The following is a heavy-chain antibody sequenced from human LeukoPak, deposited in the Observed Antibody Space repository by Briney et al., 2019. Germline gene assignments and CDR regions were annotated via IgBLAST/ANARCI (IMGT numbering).Heavy chain of an antibody. CDR3: ARGMTTVNKYPYGMDV. Sequence: SGESLKISCKGSGYSFTSYWIGWVRQMPGKGLEWMGIIYPGDSDTRYSPSFQGQVTISADKSISTAYLQWSSLKASDTAMYYCARGMTTVNKYPYGMDVWGQGTTVTVSS. J-gene: IGHJ6*02. V-gene: IGHV5-51*01. CDR2: IYPGDSDT. CDR1: GYSFTSYW. D-gene: IGHD4-11*01.